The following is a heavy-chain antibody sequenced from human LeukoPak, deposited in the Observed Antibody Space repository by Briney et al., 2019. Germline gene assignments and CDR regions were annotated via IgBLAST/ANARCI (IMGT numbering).Heavy chain of an antibody. J-gene: IGHJ4*02. Sequence: ASVKVSCKVSGYTLTELSMHWVRQAPGKGLEWMGGFDPEDGETIYAQKSQGRVTMTEDTSTDTAYMELSSLRSEDTAVYYCATRSMHYYDSSGYYYWGQGTLVTVSS. D-gene: IGHD3-22*01. V-gene: IGHV1-24*01. CDR3: ATRSMHYYDSSGYYY. CDR2: FDPEDGET. CDR1: GYTLTELS.